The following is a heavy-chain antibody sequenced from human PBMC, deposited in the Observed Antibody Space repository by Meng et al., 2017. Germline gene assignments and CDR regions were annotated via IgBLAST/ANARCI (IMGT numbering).Heavy chain of an antibody. D-gene: IGHD2-21*02. CDR2: INHSGST. CDR3: ARDTVEAYCGGDCCPLGY. J-gene: IGHJ4*02. CDR1: GGSFSGYY. Sequence: GELPQWGAGLLKPSEPLALTCAGYGGSFSGYYWSWIRQPPGKGLEWIGEINHSGSTNYNPSLKSRVTISVDTSKNQFSLKLSSVTAADTAVYYCARDTVEAYCGGDCCPLGYWGQGTLVTVSS. V-gene: IGHV4-34*01.